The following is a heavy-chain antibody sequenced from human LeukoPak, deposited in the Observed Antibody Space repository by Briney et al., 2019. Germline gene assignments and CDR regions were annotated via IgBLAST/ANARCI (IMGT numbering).Heavy chain of an antibody. J-gene: IGHJ6*03. CDR2: MRYDGSNT. V-gene: IGHV3-30*02. CDR3: ASRGGTRLYYYYMDV. CDR1: GFTFSNYG. Sequence: GGSLRLSCAASGFTFSNYGMHWVCQAPGKGLEWLAFMRYDGSNTHYADSVKGRFTISRDNAKNSLYLQMNSLRAEDTAVYYCASRGGTRLYYYYMDVWGKGTTVTVSS. D-gene: IGHD2-15*01.